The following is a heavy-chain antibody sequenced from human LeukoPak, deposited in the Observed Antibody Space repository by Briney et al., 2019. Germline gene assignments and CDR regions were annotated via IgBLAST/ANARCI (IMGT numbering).Heavy chain of an antibody. CDR1: GGSISSSSYY. CDR2: IYYSGST. CDR3: ARCPSSGWYLEYWYFDL. V-gene: IGHV4-39*01. Sequence: SETVSLTCTVSGGSISSSSYYWGWIRQPPGKGLEWIGSIYYSGSTYYNPSLKSRVTISVDTSKNQFSLKLSSVTAADTAVYYCARCPSSGWYLEYWYFDLWGRGTLVTVSS. D-gene: IGHD6-19*01. J-gene: IGHJ2*01.